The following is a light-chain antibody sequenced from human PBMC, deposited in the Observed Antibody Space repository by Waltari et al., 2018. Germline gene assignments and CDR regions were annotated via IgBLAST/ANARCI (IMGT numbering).Light chain of an antibody. Sequence: QSAPTQPASVSVSPGQSITISCTGTRSDVGSYSYVSWYRQYPGKAPELLIYEVTHRPSGVSDRFSGSRSGSTASLTISVLQTEDEADYFCSSYTTTTTLVFGTGTKVIVL. CDR3: SSYTTTTTLV. CDR1: RSDVGSYSY. V-gene: IGLV2-14*01. CDR2: EVT. J-gene: IGLJ1*01.